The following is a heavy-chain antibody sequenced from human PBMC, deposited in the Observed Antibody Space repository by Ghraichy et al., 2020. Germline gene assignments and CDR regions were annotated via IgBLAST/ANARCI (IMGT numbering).Heavy chain of an antibody. V-gene: IGHV4-39*07. CDR1: GGSISSSSYY. Sequence: SETLSLTCTVSGGSISSSSYYWGWIRQPPGKGLEWIGSIYYSGSTYYNPSLKSRVTISVDTSKNQFSLKLSSVTAADTAVYYCARDGSVAGTRFDYWGQGTLVTVSS. CDR3: ARDGSVAGTRFDY. CDR2: IYYSGST. D-gene: IGHD6-19*01. J-gene: IGHJ4*02.